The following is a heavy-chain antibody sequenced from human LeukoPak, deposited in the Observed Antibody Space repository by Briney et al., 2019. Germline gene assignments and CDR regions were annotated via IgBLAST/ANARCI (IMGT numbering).Heavy chain of an antibody. CDR3: ARQRGYSPFDY. V-gene: IGHV4-4*02. CDR1: GGSISSSNW. D-gene: IGHD5-18*01. CDR2: IYHSGST. J-gene: IGHJ4*02. Sequence: SETLSLTCAVSGGSISSSNWWSWVRRPPGKGLEWIGEIYHSGSTNYNPSLKSRVTISLDTSMNQFSLKLSSVTAADTAVYYCARQRGYSPFDYWGQGTLVTVSS.